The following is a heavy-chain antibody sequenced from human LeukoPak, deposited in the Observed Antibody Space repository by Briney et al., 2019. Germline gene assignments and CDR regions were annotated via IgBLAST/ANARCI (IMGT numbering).Heavy chain of an antibody. CDR2: ISSSSSYI. V-gene: IGHV3-21*01. Sequence: GGSLRLSCAASGFTFSSYSMNWVRQAPGKGLEWVSFISSSSSYIYYADSVKGRFTISRDNAKNSLYLQMNSLRAEDTAVYYCASDGDRSGYTFDIWGQGTMVTVSS. J-gene: IGHJ3*02. D-gene: IGHD3-22*01. CDR3: ASDGDRSGYTFDI. CDR1: GFTFSSYS.